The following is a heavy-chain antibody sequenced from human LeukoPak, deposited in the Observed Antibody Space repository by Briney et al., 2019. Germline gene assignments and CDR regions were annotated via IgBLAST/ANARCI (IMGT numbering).Heavy chain of an antibody. CDR1: GYTFTDYY. J-gene: IGHJ4*02. V-gene: IGHV1-2*02. CDR2: INPNSGDT. CDR3: AGEYCSGGSCRQGFDY. Sequence: ASVKVSCKASGYTFTDYYMHWVRQAPGQGLEWMGWINPNSGDTNHAQNFQGRVTLTRDTCISTAYMELSSMRSDDSAVYYCAGEYCSGGSCRQGFDYWGQGALVTVSS. D-gene: IGHD2-15*01.